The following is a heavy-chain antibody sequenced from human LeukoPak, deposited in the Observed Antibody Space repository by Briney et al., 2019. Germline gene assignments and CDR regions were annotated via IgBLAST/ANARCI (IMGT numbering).Heavy chain of an antibody. D-gene: IGHD3-10*01. CDR3: ARGGGGAGSGSYGVSRYYYYMDV. Sequence: ASVKVSCKASGYTFTSYDINWVRQATGQGLEWMGWMNPNSGNTGYAQKFQGRVTMTRNTSISTAYMELSSLRSDDTAVYYCARGGGGAGSGSYGVSRYYYYMDVWGKGTTVTVSS. CDR1: GYTFTSYD. CDR2: MNPNSGNT. J-gene: IGHJ6*03. V-gene: IGHV1-8*01.